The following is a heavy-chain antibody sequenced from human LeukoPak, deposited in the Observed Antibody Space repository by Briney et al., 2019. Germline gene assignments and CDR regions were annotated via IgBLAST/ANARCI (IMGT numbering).Heavy chain of an antibody. CDR2: ISGSGGST. J-gene: IGHJ1*01. CDR3: ATPAAPSKGKYFQH. D-gene: IGHD2-2*01. Sequence: GGSLRLSCAASGFTFSSYAMSWVRQAPGQGLEWVSAISGSGGSTYYADSVKGRFTISRDNSKNTLYLQMNSLRAEDTAVYYCATPAAPSKGKYFQHWGQGTLVTVSS. V-gene: IGHV3-23*01. CDR1: GFTFSSYA.